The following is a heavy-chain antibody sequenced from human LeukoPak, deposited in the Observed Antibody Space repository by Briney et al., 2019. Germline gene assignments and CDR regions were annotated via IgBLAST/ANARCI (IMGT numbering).Heavy chain of an antibody. CDR2: ISGAAGST. D-gene: IGHD3-22*01. CDR3: AKGLSGYYYYFDY. J-gene: IGHJ4*02. Sequence: GGSLRLSCAASGFTFSSYAMSWARQALGKGLEWVSSISGAAGSTPYADSVKGRFTISRDNSKNTLYLQMNSLRAEDTAVYYCAKGLSGYYYYFDYWGQGTLVTVSS. CDR1: GFTFSSYA. V-gene: IGHV3-23*01.